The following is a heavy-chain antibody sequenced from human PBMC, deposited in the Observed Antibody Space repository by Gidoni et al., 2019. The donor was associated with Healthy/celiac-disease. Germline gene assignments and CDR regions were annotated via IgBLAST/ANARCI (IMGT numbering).Heavy chain of an antibody. D-gene: IGHD3-22*01. CDR1: GFTFSSYS. Sequence: EVQLVESGGGLVKPGGSLRLSCAASGFTFSSYSMTWVRQAPGKGLEWVSSISSSSSYIYYADSVKGRFTISRDNAKNSLYLQMNSLRAEDTAVYYCARDHYYDSRYGMDVWGQGTTVTVSS. CDR2: ISSSSSYI. J-gene: IGHJ6*02. V-gene: IGHV3-21*01. CDR3: ARDHYYDSRYGMDV.